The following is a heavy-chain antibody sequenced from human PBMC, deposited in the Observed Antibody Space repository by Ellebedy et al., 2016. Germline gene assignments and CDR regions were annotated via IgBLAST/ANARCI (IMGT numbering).Heavy chain of an antibody. V-gene: IGHV3-23*01. CDR2: ISGGGDRA. CDR3: AKEAWFLFGVYCTTTRCYSDY. D-gene: IGHD2-2*01. Sequence: GGSLRLSCAASGFTFSSYAMTWVRQAPGKGLEWVSGISGGGDRAYYADSVKGRFTISRDNSKDTLYLQMNSLRGDDTAVYYCAKEAWFLFGVYCTTTRCYSDYWGQGTLLTVSS. J-gene: IGHJ4*02. CDR1: GFTFSSYA.